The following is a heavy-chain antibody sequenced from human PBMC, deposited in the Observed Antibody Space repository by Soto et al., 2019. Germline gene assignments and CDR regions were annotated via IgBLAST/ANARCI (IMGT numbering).Heavy chain of an antibody. V-gene: IGHV4-39*01. CDR3: ARLRRGLWFGEFPHDY. J-gene: IGHJ4*02. CDR1: GGSISSSSYY. Sequence: QRQLQESGPGLVKPSETLSLTCTVSGGSISSSSYYWGWIRQPPGKGLEWIGSIYYSGSTYYNPSLKSRVTISVDTSKNQFSLKLSSVTAADTAVYYCARLRRGLWFGEFPHDYWGQGTLVTVSS. D-gene: IGHD3-10*01. CDR2: IYYSGST.